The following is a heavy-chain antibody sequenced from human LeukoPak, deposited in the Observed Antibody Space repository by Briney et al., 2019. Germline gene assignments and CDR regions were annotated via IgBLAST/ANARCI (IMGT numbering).Heavy chain of an antibody. CDR3: ARGFYDSSGNLSPFDY. CDR1: GDSISGHY. D-gene: IGHD3-22*01. CDR2: IHSTGST. V-gene: IGHV4-59*11. Sequence: SETLSLTCTVSGDSISGHYWSWIRQPPGKGLEWIAYIHSTGSTNYNPSLKSRVTISVDTSKNQFSLKLSSVTAADTAVYYCARGFYDSSGNLSPFDYWGQGTLVTVSS. J-gene: IGHJ4*02.